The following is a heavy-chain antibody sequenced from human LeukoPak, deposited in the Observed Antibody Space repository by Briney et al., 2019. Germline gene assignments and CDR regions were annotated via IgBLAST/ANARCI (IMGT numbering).Heavy chain of an antibody. CDR1: GGTFSSYA. CDR2: IIPIFGTA. Sequence: SVKVSCKASGGTFSSYAISWVRQAPGQGLEWMGGIIPIFGTANYAQKFQGRVTITADESTSTAYMELSSLRSEDTAVYYCATESPRRQYYYDPNWFDPWGQGTLVTVSS. V-gene: IGHV1-69*01. CDR3: ATESPRRQYYYDPNWFDP. J-gene: IGHJ5*02. D-gene: IGHD3-22*01.